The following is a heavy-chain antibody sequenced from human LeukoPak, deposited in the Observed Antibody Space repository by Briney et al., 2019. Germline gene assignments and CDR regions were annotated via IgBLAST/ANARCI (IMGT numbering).Heavy chain of an antibody. CDR1: GGSFSGYY. CDR3: ARHTLLWFGELQNWFDP. J-gene: IGHJ5*02. D-gene: IGHD3-10*01. V-gene: IGHV4-34*01. CDR2: INHSGST. Sequence: SETLSLTCAVYGGSFSGYYWSWIRQPPGKGLEWIGEINHSGSTNYNPSLKSRVTISVDTSKNQFSLKLSSVTAADTAVYYCARHTLLWFGELQNWFDPRGQGTLVTVSS.